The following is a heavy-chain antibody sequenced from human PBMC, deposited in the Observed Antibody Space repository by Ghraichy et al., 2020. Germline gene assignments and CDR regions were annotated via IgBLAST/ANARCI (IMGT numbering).Heavy chain of an antibody. CDR1: GYTFTAYY. V-gene: IGHV1-2*02. J-gene: IGHJ4*02. CDR2: MNPNNGDA. Sequence: ASVKVSCKASGYTFTAYYLDWVRQAPGQGLEWMGWMNPNNGDAKYAHKFQDRVTMTRDTSNPTAYMELSSLRSDDSAVYYCVRGYCTGGNCHDPPRFDHWGQGTLVTVSS. CDR3: VRGYCTGGNCHDPPRFDH. D-gene: IGHD2-8*02.